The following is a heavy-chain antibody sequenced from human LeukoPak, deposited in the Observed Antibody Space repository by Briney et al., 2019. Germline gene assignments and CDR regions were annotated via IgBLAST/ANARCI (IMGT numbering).Heavy chain of an antibody. Sequence: GRFTISRDNARNSVYLQMNSLRAEDTAVYYCARDDALGDNALDIWGQGTMVTVSS. CDR3: ARDDALGDNALDI. D-gene: IGHD3-16*01. J-gene: IGHJ3*02. V-gene: IGHV3-11*06.